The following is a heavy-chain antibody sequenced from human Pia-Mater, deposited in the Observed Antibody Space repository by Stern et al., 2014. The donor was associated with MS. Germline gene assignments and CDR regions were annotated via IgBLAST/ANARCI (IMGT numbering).Heavy chain of an antibody. CDR2: ISGNGGST. CDR1: GLTFSTYA. D-gene: IGHD3-3*01. V-gene: IGHV3-23*04. J-gene: IGHJ4*02. Sequence: EVQLVESGGGLVQPGGSLRLSCAASGLTFSTYAMSWVRQVPGKGLEWGSDISGNGGSTYYADSVRGRFTISRDNSKNTLYLQMNSLRAEDTAVYYCTKGSDFWSGYCDYWGQGTLVTVSS. CDR3: TKGSDFWSGYCDY.